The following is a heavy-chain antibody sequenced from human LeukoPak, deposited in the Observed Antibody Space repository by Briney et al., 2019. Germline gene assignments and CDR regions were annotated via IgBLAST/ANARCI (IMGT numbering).Heavy chain of an antibody. V-gene: IGHV4-59*01. J-gene: IGHJ3*02. CDR3: GRDYYDSSGDGAFDI. CDR2: IYYSGST. Sequence: SETLSLTCTVSGGSISSYYWSWIRQPPGKGLEWIGYIYYSGSTNYNPSLKSRVTISVDTSKNQFSLKLSSVTAADTAVYYCGRDYYDSSGDGAFDIWGQGTMVTVSS. D-gene: IGHD3-22*01. CDR1: GGSISSYY.